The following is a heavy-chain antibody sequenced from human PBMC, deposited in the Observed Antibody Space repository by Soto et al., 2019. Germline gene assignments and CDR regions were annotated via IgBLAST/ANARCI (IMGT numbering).Heavy chain of an antibody. CDR3: ARELTYCSSTSCFVDY. J-gene: IGHJ4*02. CDR2: IWYDGSNK. CDR1: GFTFSSYG. D-gene: IGHD2-2*01. Sequence: GGSLRLSCAASGFTFSSYGMHWVRQAPGKGLEWVAVIWYDGSNKYYADSVKGRFTISRDNSKNTLYLQMNSLRAEDTAVYYCARELTYCSSTSCFVDYWGQGTLVTVSS. V-gene: IGHV3-33*01.